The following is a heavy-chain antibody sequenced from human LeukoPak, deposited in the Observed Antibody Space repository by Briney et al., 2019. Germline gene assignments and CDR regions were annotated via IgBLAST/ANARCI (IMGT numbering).Heavy chain of an antibody. D-gene: IGHD2-2*01. CDR1: GGSISSNNYY. CDR2: ISYSGST. V-gene: IGHV4-39*01. J-gene: IGHJ5*02. CDR3: ARLWYQLLLIWFDP. Sequence: TSETLSLTCTVSGGSISSNNYYWGWIRQPPGKGLEWIGSISYSGSTSYNPSLKSRVTISVDTSKNQFSLKLSSVTAADTAVCYCARLWYQLLLIWFDPWGLGTLVTVSS.